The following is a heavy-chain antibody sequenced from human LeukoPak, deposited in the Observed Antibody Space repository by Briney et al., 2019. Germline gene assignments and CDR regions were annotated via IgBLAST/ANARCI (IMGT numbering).Heavy chain of an antibody. CDR1: GYTFTGYY. D-gene: IGHD3-22*01. V-gene: IGHV1-2*02. J-gene: IGHJ6*03. CDR3: ARVAAGVFDYDSIKTGYYYYMDV. CDR2: INPNSGGT. Sequence: GASVKVSCKASGYTFTGYYMHWVRQAPGQGLEWMGWINPNSGGTNYAQKFQGRVTMTRDTSISTAYMELSRLRSDDTAVYYCARVAAGVFDYDSIKTGYYYYMDVWGKGTTVTISS.